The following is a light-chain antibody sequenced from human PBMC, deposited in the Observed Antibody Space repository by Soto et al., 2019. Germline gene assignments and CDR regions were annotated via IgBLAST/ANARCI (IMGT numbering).Light chain of an antibody. J-gene: IGKJ1*01. CDR3: QQYLSYPWT. Sequence: DIQMTQSPSTLSASVGDTVIITCRASQTINRWLAWYQQKSGKAPKVLIYMASNLERGAPSRFSGSGSGTEFTLTISNLQPDDFATYYCQQYLSYPWTFVQVTKVEIK. CDR2: MAS. CDR1: QTINRW. V-gene: IGKV1-5*03.